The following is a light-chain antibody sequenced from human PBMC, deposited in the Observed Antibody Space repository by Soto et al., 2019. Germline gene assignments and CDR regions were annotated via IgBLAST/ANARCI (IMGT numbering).Light chain of an antibody. V-gene: IGLV2-8*01. CDR1: SSDVVGYNY. CDR3: SSYAASNNFYFV. CDR2: EVT. J-gene: IGLJ3*02. Sequence: QSVLTQPPSASGSPGQSVTISCTGTSSDVVGYNYVSWYQQYPGRAPKLMIYEVTKRPSGVPYRFSGSKSGNTASLTVSGLQAEDEADYYCSSYAASNNFYFVFGGGTKVTVL.